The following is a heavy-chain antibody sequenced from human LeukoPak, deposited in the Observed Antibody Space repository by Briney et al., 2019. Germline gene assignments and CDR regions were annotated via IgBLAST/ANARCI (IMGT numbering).Heavy chain of an antibody. V-gene: IGHV3-23*01. CDR3: ARNYYDSSGYYYHDY. D-gene: IGHD3-22*01. CDR2: IGGGGST. Sequence: PGGSLRLSCAASGFTFSNYGMSWVRQAPGKGLEWVSSIGGGGSTYYADSVKGRFTISRDNSKNTLYLQMNSLRAEDTAVYYCARNYYDSSGYYYHDYWGQGTLVTVSS. J-gene: IGHJ4*02. CDR1: GFTFSNYG.